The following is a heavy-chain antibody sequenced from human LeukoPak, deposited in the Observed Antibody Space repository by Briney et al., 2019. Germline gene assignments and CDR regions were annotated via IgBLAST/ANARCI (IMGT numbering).Heavy chain of an antibody. CDR2: ISYDGSNK. CDR1: GFTFSSYG. CDR3: AKAVLLWSTENAFDY. V-gene: IGHV3-30*18. J-gene: IGHJ4*02. Sequence: GGSLRLSCAASGFTFSSYGMHWVRQAPGKGLEWVAVISYDGSNKYYADSVKGRFTISRDNSKNTLYLQMNSLRAEDTAVYYCAKAVLLWSTENAFDYWGQGTLVTVSS. D-gene: IGHD3-10*01.